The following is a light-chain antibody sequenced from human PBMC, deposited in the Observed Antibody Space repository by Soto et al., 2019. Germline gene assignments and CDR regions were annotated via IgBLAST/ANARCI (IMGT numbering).Light chain of an antibody. V-gene: IGKV1D-12*01. CDR3: PQTISFPLT. CDR1: QDISSW. Sequence: DIQMTQSPSAVSASVGDRVTITCRASQDISSWLAWYQQKPGEAPKVLIYAAFSLESGVPSRFSGSGSGTDFTLTISSLQTEDFATYYCPQTISFPLTFGGGTKVEI. CDR2: AAF. J-gene: IGKJ4*01.